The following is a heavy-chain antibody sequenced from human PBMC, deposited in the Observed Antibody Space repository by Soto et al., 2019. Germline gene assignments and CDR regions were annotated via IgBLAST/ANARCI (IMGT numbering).Heavy chain of an antibody. J-gene: IGHJ6*02. V-gene: IGHV3-30*18. Sequence: GGSLRLSCSASGFIYSSCAMRWVRKVPGKGLEWLAVISYDGSNKYYAGSVKGRFTISRDNSKNTLYLQMNSLRAEDTAVYYCAKDRAEGYSSSWYVYYYGMDVWGQGTTVTVSS. CDR3: AKDRAEGYSSSWYVYYYGMDV. D-gene: IGHD6-13*01. CDR2: ISYDGSNK. CDR1: GFIYSSCA.